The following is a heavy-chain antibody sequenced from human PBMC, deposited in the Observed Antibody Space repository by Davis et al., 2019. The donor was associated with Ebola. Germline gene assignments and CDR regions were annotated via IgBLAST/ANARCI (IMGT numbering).Heavy chain of an antibody. V-gene: IGHV4-39*07. CDR3: ARGVAATRYYYYYGMDV. CDR2: IYYSGST. J-gene: IGHJ6*02. CDR1: GGSISSSSYY. D-gene: IGHD2-15*01. Sequence: SETLSLTCTVSGGSISSSSYYWGWIRQPPGKGLEWIGSIYYSGSTYYNPSLKGRVTISVDTSKTQFSLKLTSVTAADTAVYYCARGVAATRYYYYYGMDVWGQGTTVTVSS.